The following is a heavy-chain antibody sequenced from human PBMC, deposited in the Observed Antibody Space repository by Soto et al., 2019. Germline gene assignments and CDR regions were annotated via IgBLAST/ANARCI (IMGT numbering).Heavy chain of an antibody. CDR1: GFTFSSYA. CDR2: IIGSGGST. CDR3: ARDRGYNWNHDPFDY. D-gene: IGHD1-20*01. V-gene: IGHV3-23*01. Sequence: EVQLLESGGGLVQPGGSLRLSCAASGFTFSSYAMSWVRQAPGKGLEWVSGIIGSGGSTFNADSVKGRFTISRDNAKNSLYLQMNSLRAEDTAVYYCARDRGYNWNHDPFDYWGQGTLVTVSS. J-gene: IGHJ4*02.